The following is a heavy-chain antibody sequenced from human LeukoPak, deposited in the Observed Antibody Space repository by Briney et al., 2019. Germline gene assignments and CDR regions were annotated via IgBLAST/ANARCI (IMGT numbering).Heavy chain of an antibody. CDR1: GDSISSYY. V-gene: IGHV4-4*09. CDR2: IYTSGGT. J-gene: IGHJ4*02. Sequence: SETLSLTCTVSGDSISSYYWSWIRQPPGKGLEWIGYIYTSGGTNYIPSLKGRVTISIDTSKNQFSLKLSSVTAADSAVYYCARLTRLSTSPDRYCLDYWGQGTLVTVSS. CDR3: ARLTRLSTSPDRYCLDY. D-gene: IGHD6-6*01.